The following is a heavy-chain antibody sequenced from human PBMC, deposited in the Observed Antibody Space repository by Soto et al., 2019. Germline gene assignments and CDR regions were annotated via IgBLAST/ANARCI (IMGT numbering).Heavy chain of an antibody. CDR3: AYTINGYFDY. J-gene: IGHJ4*01. CDR2: IYPGDSET. D-gene: IGHD3-3*01. CDR1: GHSFVTHW. V-gene: IGHV5-51*01. Sequence: GESLKTSCKGSGHSFVTHWISWVRQMPGKDLEWRGIIYPGDSETRYSPAFQGQVTISADKSITTAYLQWSSLKASDTAMYYCAYTINGYFDYWGQGSLVTVSS.